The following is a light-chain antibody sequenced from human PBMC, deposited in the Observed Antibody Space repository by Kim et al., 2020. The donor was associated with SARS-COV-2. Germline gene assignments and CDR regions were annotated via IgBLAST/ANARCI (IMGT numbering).Light chain of an antibody. J-gene: IGLJ1*01. Sequence: SDKLTGTLSSGQSSYAIAWHQQQPEKSPRYLMKLNSDGSHSRGDGILDRFSGSSSGAEHYLTISSLQSEDEADYYCQTWGTGIRVFGTGTKVTVL. CDR1: SGQSSYA. V-gene: IGLV4-69*01. CDR3: QTWGTGIRV. CDR2: LNSDGSH.